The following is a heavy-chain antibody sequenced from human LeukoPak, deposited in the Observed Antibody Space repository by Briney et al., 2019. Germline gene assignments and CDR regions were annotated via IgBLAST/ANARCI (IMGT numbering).Heavy chain of an antibody. D-gene: IGHD2-21*01. Sequence: SETLSLTCIVSGGSISSYYWSWIRQPPGQGLEWIGYIYYSGSTNSNPSLKSRVTISVDTSKNQFSLKLSSVTAADTAVYYCARDVAPRGFDSWGQGTLVTVSS. V-gene: IGHV4-59*01. CDR1: GGSISSYY. CDR2: IYYSGST. CDR3: ARDVAPRGFDS. J-gene: IGHJ4*02.